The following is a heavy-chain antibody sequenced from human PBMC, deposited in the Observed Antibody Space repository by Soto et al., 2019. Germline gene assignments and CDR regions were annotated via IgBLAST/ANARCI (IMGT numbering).Heavy chain of an antibody. J-gene: IGHJ4*02. Sequence: PSQTLSLTCAISGDSVSSKSAARNWIRQSPSRGLEWLGRTYYRSKWYNEYAVSVKSRITVNPDTSKNQFSLQLNSMTPEDTAVYYCARSGNVGAVDYWGQGTLVTVSS. CDR2: TYYRSKWYN. V-gene: IGHV6-1*01. CDR3: ARSGNVGAVDY. CDR1: GDSVSSKSAA. D-gene: IGHD1-26*01.